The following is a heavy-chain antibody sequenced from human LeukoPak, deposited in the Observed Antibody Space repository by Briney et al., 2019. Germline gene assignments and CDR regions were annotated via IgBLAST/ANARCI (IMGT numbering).Heavy chain of an antibody. V-gene: IGHV1-69*13. D-gene: IGHD2-21*02. CDR1: GGTFSSYT. Sequence: SVKVSCKTSGGTFSSYTISWVRQAPGQGLEWMGGIIPIFGTPHYAQKFQDRVTITADASTSTAYMELSSLRSEDTAVYYCARAYMTAKRHFDSWGQGTLVTVSS. CDR2: IIPIFGTP. J-gene: IGHJ4*02. CDR3: ARAYMTAKRHFDS.